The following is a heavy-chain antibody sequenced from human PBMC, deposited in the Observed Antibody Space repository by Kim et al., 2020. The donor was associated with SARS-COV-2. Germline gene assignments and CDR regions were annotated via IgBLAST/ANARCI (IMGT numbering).Heavy chain of an antibody. CDR1: GYTFTGYY. D-gene: IGHD3-22*01. Sequence: ASVKVSCKASGYTFTGYYMHWVRQAPGQGLEWMGWINPNSGGTNYAQKFQGRVTMTRDTSISTAYMELSRLRSDDTAVYYCAKPTYYYDSSGRTGFDYWGQGTLVTVSS. CDR2: INPNSGGT. CDR3: AKPTYYYDSSGRTGFDY. V-gene: IGHV1-2*02. J-gene: IGHJ4*02.